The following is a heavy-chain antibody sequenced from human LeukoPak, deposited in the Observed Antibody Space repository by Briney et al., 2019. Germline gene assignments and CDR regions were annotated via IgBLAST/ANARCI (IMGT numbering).Heavy chain of an antibody. V-gene: IGHV3-23*01. J-gene: IGHJ4*02. CDR3: AKDRKWLVPYYFDY. D-gene: IGHD6-19*01. Sequence: VGTLRLSCAASGFTLSSYAMSWVRQAPGKGLEWVSAISGSGGRTYYADSVKGRFTISRDNSKNTLYLQMNSLRAEDTAVYYCAKDRKWLVPYYFDYWGQGTLVTVSS. CDR2: ISGSGGRT. CDR1: GFTLSSYA.